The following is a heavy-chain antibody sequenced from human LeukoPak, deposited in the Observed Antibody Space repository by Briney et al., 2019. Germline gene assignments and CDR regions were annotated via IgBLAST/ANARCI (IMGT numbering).Heavy chain of an antibody. Sequence: PSETLSLTCTVSGGSISSGDYYWSWIRQHPGKGLEWIGYIYYSGSTYYNPSLKGRVTISVDTSKNQFSLRLSSVTAADTAIYYCASVSYDTSLQHWGQGTLVTVSS. V-gene: IGHV4-31*03. J-gene: IGHJ1*01. CDR1: GGSISSGDYY. CDR2: IYYSGST. CDR3: ASVSYDTSLQH. D-gene: IGHD3-22*01.